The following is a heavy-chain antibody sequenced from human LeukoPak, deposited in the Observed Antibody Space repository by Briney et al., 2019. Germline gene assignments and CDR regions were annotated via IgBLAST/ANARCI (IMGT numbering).Heavy chain of an antibody. CDR3: AREFWSGYYP. V-gene: IGHV3-11*01. Sequence: GGSLRLSCAASGFTFSDYYMSWIRQAPGKGLEWVSYISSGSTIYYADSVKGRFTISRDNAKNSLYLQMNSLRAEDTAVYYCAREFWSGYYPWGQGTLVTVSS. J-gene: IGHJ5*02. CDR1: GFTFSDYY. D-gene: IGHD3-3*01. CDR2: ISSGSTI.